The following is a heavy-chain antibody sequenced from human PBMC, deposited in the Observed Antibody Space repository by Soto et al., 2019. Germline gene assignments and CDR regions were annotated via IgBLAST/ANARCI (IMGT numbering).Heavy chain of an antibody. Sequence: SVKVSCKASGYNFTSHYMHWVRQAPGQGLEWTGGIIPIFGTANYAQKFQGRVTITADESTSTAYMELSSLRSEDTAVYYCARRRRTAAPSAFDIWGQGTMVTVSS. J-gene: IGHJ3*02. V-gene: IGHV1-69*13. CDR3: ARRRRTAAPSAFDI. D-gene: IGHD4-17*01. CDR2: IIPIFGTA. CDR1: GYNFTSHY.